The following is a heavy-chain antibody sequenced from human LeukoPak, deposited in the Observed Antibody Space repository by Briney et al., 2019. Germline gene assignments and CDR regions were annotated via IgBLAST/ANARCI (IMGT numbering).Heavy chain of an antibody. V-gene: IGHV3-30-3*01. CDR3: ARGDPSRYCSSTSCYTRFDY. D-gene: IGHD2-2*02. Sequence: GGSLRLSCAASGFTFSSYAMHWVRQAPGKGLEWVAVISYDGSNKYYADSVKGRFTISRDNSKNTLYLQMNSLRAEDTAVYYCARGDPSRYCSSTSCYTRFDYWGQGTLVTVSS. CDR1: GFTFSSYA. CDR2: ISYDGSNK. J-gene: IGHJ4*02.